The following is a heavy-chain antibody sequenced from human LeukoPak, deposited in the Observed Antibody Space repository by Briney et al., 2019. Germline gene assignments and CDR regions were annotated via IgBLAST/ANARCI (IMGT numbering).Heavy chain of an antibody. CDR1: GGSISSGSYY. J-gene: IGHJ4*02. CDR3: AREGDSSSYFDY. Sequence: KPSQTLSLTCTVSGGSISSGSYYWSWIRQPAGKGLEWIGRIYTSGSTNYNPSLKSRVTISVDTSKNQFSLKLSSVTAADTAVYYCAREGDSSSYFDYWGQGTLVTVSS. D-gene: IGHD6-6*01. CDR2: IYTSGST. V-gene: IGHV4-61*02.